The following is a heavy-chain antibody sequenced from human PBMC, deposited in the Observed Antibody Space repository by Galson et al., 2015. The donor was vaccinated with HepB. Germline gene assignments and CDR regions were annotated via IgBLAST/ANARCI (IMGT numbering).Heavy chain of an antibody. CDR1: GFIFSNYW. Sequence: SLRLYCAASGFIFSNYWMGWVRQAPGKGLEWVANIKTDGSEIYSVDSVKGRFTVSIDNAKNSLFLQMNSLRAEDTAVYYCARHGLWHFGFWGQGTLVTV. CDR3: ARHGLWHFGF. V-gene: IGHV3-7*03. CDR2: IKTDGSEI. D-gene: IGHD2-21*01. J-gene: IGHJ4*02.